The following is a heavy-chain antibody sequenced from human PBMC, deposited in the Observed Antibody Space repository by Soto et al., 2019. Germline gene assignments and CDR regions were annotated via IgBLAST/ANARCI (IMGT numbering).Heavy chain of an antibody. J-gene: IGHJ3*01. CDR3: ARRGSR. Sequence: GGSLRLSCAASGYTFSSSEMYWVRQAPGKGLEWISYIHPGGQTIFYAESVKGRFTISRDNAKHSVYLQMNSLRAEDTAVYYCARRGSRWGRGTKVTVSS. V-gene: IGHV3-48*03. CDR2: IHPGGQTI. D-gene: IGHD2-15*01. CDR1: GYTFSSSE.